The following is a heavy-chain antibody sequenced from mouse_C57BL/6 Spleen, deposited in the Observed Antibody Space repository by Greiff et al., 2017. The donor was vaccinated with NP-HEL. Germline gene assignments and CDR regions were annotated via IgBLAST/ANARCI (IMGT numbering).Heavy chain of an antibody. CDR1: GYAFSSYW. V-gene: IGHV1-80*01. CDR2: IYPGDGDT. Sequence: QVQLKQSGAELVKPGASVKISCKASGYAFSSYWMNWVKQRPGKGLEWIGQIYPGDGDTNYNGKFKGKATLTADESSSTAYMQLSSLTSEDSAVYFCARTDYGSSYFFDYWGQGTTLRVSS. CDR3: ARTDYGSSYFFDY. D-gene: IGHD1-1*01. J-gene: IGHJ2*01.